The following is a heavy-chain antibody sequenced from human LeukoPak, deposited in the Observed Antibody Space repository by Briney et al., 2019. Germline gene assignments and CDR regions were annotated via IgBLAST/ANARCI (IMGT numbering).Heavy chain of an antibody. CDR2: IYYTGST. CDR1: GGSIDTYY. Sequence: PSETLSLTCTVSGGSIDTYYWTWIRQPPVKGLEYIAYIYYTGSTDYNPSFKSRVRMSLDTSKNKFSLVLNSVTAADTAVYYCARGRYGGGWYDYWGQGTLVTVSS. D-gene: IGHD6-19*01. J-gene: IGHJ4*02. V-gene: IGHV4-59*01. CDR3: ARGRYGGGWYDY.